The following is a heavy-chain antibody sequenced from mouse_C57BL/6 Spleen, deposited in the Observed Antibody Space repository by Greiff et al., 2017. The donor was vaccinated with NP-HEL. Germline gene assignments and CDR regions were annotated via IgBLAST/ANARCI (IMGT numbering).Heavy chain of an antibody. D-gene: IGHD1-1*01. Sequence: QVQLQQPGAELVKPGASVKLSCKASGYTFTSYWMHWVKQRPGQGLEWIGMIHPNSGSTNYNEKFKSKATLTVDKSSSTAYMQLSSLTSEDSAVYYCARHGSRESFPYYGDWGQGTTLTVSS. CDR1: GYTFTSYW. CDR2: IHPNSGST. V-gene: IGHV1-64*01. J-gene: IGHJ2*01. CDR3: ARHGSRESFPYYGD.